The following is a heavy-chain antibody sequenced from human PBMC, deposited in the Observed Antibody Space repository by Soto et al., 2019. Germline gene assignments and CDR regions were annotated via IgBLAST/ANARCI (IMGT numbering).Heavy chain of an antibody. CDR2: ISGSGGST. CDR1: GFTFSSYA. V-gene: IGHV3-23*01. D-gene: IGHD6-13*01. Sequence: GGSLRLSCAASGFTFSSYAMSWVRQAPGKGLEWVSAISGSGGSTYYADSVKGRFTISRDNSKNTLYLQMNSLRAEDTAVYYCAKSSSWFYSTAADYWGQGTLVTVSS. J-gene: IGHJ4*02. CDR3: AKSSSWFYSTAADY.